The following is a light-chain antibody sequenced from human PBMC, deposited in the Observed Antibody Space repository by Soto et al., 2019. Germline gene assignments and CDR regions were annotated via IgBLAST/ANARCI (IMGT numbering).Light chain of an antibody. J-gene: IGKJ1*01. CDR2: AAS. CDR1: QSISSY. Sequence: DIQMTQSPSSLSTSVGDKVIITCRASQSISSYLNWYQHKPRKAPKLLIYAASSLQSGVPSRFSGSGSGTDFTLTISSLQPEDFATYYCQQSYSTPRKFGQGTKVDIK. CDR3: QQSYSTPRK. V-gene: IGKV1-39*01.